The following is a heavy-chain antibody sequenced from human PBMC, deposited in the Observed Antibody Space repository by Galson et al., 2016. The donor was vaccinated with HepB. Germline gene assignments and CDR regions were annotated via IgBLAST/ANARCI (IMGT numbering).Heavy chain of an antibody. V-gene: IGHV4-39*01. J-gene: IGHJ3*02. CDR1: GGSISSSDNY. Sequence: TLSLTCNVSGGSISSSDNYWGWIRQPPGKGLEWIESIYYSGSTYYNPSLRSRITISVDTSKNQFSLNLTSVTAADTAVYYCAGGGYSSSWYLFDAFDIWGQVTRVTFSS. D-gene: IGHD6-13*01. CDR2: IYYSGST. CDR3: AGGGYSSSWYLFDAFDI.